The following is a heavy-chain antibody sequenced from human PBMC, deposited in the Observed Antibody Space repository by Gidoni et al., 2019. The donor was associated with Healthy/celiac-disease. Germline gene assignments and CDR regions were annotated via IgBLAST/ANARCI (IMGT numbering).Heavy chain of an antibody. D-gene: IGHD3-22*01. V-gene: IGHV3-23*01. CDR3: AKDLSPSTPAYYDSSGIGDWFDP. CDR2: ISGSGGST. Sequence: EVQLLESGGGLVQPGGSLILSCAASGLTFSSYALSWVLQAPGKGLELVSAISGSGGSTYYADSVKGRFTISRDNSKNTLYLQMNSLRAEDTAVYYCAKDLSPSTPAYYDSSGIGDWFDPWGQGTLVTVSS. J-gene: IGHJ5*02. CDR1: GLTFSSYA.